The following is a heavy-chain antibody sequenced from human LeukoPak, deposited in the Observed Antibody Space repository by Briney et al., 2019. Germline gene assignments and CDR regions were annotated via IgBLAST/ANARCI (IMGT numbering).Heavy chain of an antibody. D-gene: IGHD3-10*01. CDR2: ISTYNGNT. J-gene: IGHJ2*01. CDR1: GYTFTNYD. CDR3: ARDVQYGSGSYYNPFDL. V-gene: IGHV1-18*01. Sequence: ASVKVSCKASGYTFTNYDISWVRQAPGQGLEWMGWISTYNGNTNYAQNLQGRVTMTTDTSTSTAYMELRSLRSDDTAVYYCARDVQYGSGSYYNPFDLWGRGTLVTVSS.